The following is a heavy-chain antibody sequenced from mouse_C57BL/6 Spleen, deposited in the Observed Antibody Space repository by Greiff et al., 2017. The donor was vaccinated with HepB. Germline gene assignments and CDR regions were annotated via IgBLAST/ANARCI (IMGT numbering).Heavy chain of an antibody. V-gene: IGHV1-18*01. J-gene: IGHJ3*01. Sequence: EVKLMESGPELVKPGASVKIPCKASGYTFTDYNMDWVKQSHGKSLEWIGDINPNNGGTIYNQKFKGKATLTVDKSSSTAYMELRSLTSEDTAVYYCAVYYWAYWGQGTLVTVSA. CDR2: INPNNGGT. CDR1: GYTFTDYN. D-gene: IGHD1-1*01. CDR3: AVYYWAY.